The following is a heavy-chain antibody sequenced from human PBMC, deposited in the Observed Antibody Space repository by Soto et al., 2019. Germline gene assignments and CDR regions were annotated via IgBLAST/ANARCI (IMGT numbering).Heavy chain of an antibody. D-gene: IGHD1-26*01. Sequence: QGQLVESGGGVVQPGRSLRLSCVGSGLRFGDYAMHWVRQAPVEGLEWLALISYDGQKIYYADSVKGRFTISRDNSKNTLYLQMNSLRGDDTALFYCAKDPSGRGAIDQWGQGTLVIVSS. J-gene: IGHJ5*02. CDR3: AKDPSGRGAIDQ. CDR2: ISYDGQKI. CDR1: GLRFGDYA. V-gene: IGHV3-30*18.